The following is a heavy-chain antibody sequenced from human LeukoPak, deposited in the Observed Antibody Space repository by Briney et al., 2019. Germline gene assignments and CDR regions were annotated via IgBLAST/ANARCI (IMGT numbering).Heavy chain of an antibody. CDR3: ARDDSSSSVYY. D-gene: IGHD6-6*01. Sequence: GSLRLSCAASGFTFSSYAMHWVRQAPGKGLEWVAVISYDGSNKYYADSVKGRFTISRDNSKNTLYLQMNSLRAEDTAVYYCARDDSSSSVYYWGQGTLVTVSS. V-gene: IGHV3-30-3*01. J-gene: IGHJ4*02. CDR2: ISYDGSNK. CDR1: GFTFSSYA.